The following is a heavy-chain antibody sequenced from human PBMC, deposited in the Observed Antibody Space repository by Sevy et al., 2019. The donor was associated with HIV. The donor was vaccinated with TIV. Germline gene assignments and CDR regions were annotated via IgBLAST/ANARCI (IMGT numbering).Heavy chain of an antibody. Sequence: ASVKVSCKASGGTFSSYAISWVRQAPGQGLEWMGGIISIFGTANYAQKFQGRVTITADKSTSTAYMELSSLRSEDTVVYCCAGTYYYDSSGYYYDYWGQGTLVTVSS. CDR3: AGTYYYDSSGYYYDY. V-gene: IGHV1-69*06. D-gene: IGHD3-22*01. J-gene: IGHJ4*02. CDR2: IISIFGTA. CDR1: GGTFSSYA.